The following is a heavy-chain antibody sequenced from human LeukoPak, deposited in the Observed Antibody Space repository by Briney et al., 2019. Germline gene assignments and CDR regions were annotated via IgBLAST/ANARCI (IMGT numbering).Heavy chain of an antibody. CDR3: ARALRYFDWLSTSPEYNWFDP. V-gene: IGHV3-48*01. D-gene: IGHD3-9*01. CDR2: ISSSSSTI. Sequence: PGGSLRLSCAASGFTFSSYSMNWVRHAPGKGLECVSYISSSSSTIYYANSVKGRVTISRDNAKNSLYLQMHSLRAEDTAVYYCARALRYFDWLSTSPEYNWFDPWGQGTLVTVSS. CDR1: GFTFSSYS. J-gene: IGHJ5*02.